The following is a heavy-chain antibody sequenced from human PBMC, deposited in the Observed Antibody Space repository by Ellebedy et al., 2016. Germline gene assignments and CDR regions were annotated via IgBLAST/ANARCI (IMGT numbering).Heavy chain of an antibody. CDR1: GFTFSSYS. D-gene: IGHD3-22*01. CDR3: VGRYDSSGYPYYYGMDV. J-gene: IGHJ6*02. CDR2: IKQDGSEK. Sequence: GGSLRLSCAASGFTFSSYSMNWVRQAPGKGLEWVANIKQDGSEKYYVDSVKGRFTISRDNAKNSLYLQMNSLRAEDTAVYYCVGRYDSSGYPYYYGMDVWGQGTTVTVSS. V-gene: IGHV3-7*02.